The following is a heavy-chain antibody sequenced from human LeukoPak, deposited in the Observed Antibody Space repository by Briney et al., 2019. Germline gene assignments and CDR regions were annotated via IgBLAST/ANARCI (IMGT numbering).Heavy chain of an antibody. CDR3: ARILGRRSGWYLGRSYYYYYYGMDV. Sequence: PSETLSLTCAVYGGSFSGYYWSWIRQPPGKGLEWIGEINHSGSTNYNPSLKSRVTISADTSKNQFSLKLSSVTAADTAVYYCARILGRRSGWYLGRSYYYYYYGMDVWGQGTTVTVSS. D-gene: IGHD6-19*01. J-gene: IGHJ6*02. V-gene: IGHV4-34*01. CDR2: INHSGST. CDR1: GGSFSGYY.